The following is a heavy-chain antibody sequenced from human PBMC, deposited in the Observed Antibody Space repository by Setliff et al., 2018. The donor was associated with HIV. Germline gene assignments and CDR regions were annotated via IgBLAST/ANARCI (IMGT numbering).Heavy chain of an antibody. J-gene: IGHJ4*02. D-gene: IGHD6-19*01. CDR1: GYTFTSYA. CDR2: INAGNGNT. Sequence: ASVKVSCKASGYTFTSYAMHWVRQAPGQRLEWMGWINAGNGNTRYSQTFQGRVTITRDTSASTAYMELSSVTAADTAVYYCAREPGSGWYYFDNWGQGTLVTVSS. CDR3: AREPGSGWYYFDN. V-gene: IGHV1-3*01.